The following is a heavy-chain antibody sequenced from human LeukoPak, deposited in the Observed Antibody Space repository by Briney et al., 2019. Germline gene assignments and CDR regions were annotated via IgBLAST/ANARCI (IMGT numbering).Heavy chain of an antibody. CDR2: INSDGTST. CDR1: GFTFSSYW. V-gene: IGHV3-74*01. CDR3: ARNNGMDV. J-gene: IGHJ6*02. Sequence: GSLRLSCAASGFTFSSYWMHWVRQPPGKGLVWVSRINSDGTSTSYADSVKGRFTISKDNAKNSLYLQMNSLRAEDTALYHCARNNGMDVWGQGTTVIVSS.